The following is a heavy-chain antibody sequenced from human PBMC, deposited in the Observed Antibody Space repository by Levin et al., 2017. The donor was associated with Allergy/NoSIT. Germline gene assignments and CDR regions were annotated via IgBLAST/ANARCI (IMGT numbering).Heavy chain of an antibody. CDR2: IYYSGST. D-gene: IGHD3-9*01. CDR3: ARRGPYYDILTGYFSYYPHYFDY. CDR1: GGSISSSSYY. Sequence: PSETLSLTCTVSGGSISSSSYYWGWIRQPPGKGLEWIGSIYYSGSTYYNPSLKSRVTISVDTSKNQFSLKLSSVTAADTAVYYCARRGPYYDILTGYFSYYPHYFDYWGQGTLVTVSS. J-gene: IGHJ4*02. V-gene: IGHV4-39*01.